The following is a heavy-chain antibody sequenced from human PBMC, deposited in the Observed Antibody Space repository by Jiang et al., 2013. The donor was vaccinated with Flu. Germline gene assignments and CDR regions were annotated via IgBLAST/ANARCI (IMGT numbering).Heavy chain of an antibody. CDR2: SIPIFGKV. CDR3: ARSSWGYSYGPFEY. V-gene: IGHV1-69*06. D-gene: IGHD5-18*01. J-gene: IGHJ4*02. Sequence: SGDYFSSYAVSWVRQAPGQGLEWMEGSIPIFGKVDYAQKFQGRVTIIADRSTSTAYMDLSSLRSEDTAVYYCARSSWGYSYGPFEYWGQGTLVTVSS. CDR1: GDYFSSYA.